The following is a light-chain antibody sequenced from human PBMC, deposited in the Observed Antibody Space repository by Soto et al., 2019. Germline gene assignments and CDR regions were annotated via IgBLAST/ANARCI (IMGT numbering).Light chain of an antibody. J-gene: IGLJ3*02. Sequence: SYELTQPLSVSVALGQTARITCGGNNIGSKNVYWYQQQPGQAPVLVIYWDSNRPSGIPERFSGSNSGNTATLTISGAQAGDEADYYCQVWDSSTANWVFGGGTKLTVL. CDR3: QVWDSSTANWV. CDR2: WDS. V-gene: IGLV3-9*01. CDR1: NIGSKN.